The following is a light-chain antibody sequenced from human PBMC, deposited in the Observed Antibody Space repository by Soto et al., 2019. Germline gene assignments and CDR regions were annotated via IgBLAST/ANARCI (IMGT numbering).Light chain of an antibody. Sequence: EIVVTQSPGSLAVSLGERATINCKSSQGVLYSSNNKNYLAWYQQKPRQPPKXXXNWASTRESGVPDRFSGSGSGTDFTLTISSLQAEDVAVYDCQQYYNTPLTFGGGTKVDIK. CDR3: QQYYNTPLT. J-gene: IGKJ4*01. V-gene: IGKV4-1*01. CDR1: QGVLYSSNNKNY. CDR2: WAS.